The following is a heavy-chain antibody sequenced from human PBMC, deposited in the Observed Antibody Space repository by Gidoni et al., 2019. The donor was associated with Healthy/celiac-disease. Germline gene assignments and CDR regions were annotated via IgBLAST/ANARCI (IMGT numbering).Heavy chain of an antibody. CDR3: AKTVIRNTDLLLGAFDI. D-gene: IGHD3-22*01. CDR1: GFTFRSYA. J-gene: IGHJ3*02. Sequence: EVQLLESGGGLVQPGGSLRLSCAASGFTFRSYAMSWVRPAPGKGLEWVSAISGSGGSTYYADSVKGRFTISRDNSKNTLYLQMNSLRAEDTAVYYCAKTVIRNTDLLLGAFDIWGQGTMVTVSS. CDR2: ISGSGGST. V-gene: IGHV3-23*01.